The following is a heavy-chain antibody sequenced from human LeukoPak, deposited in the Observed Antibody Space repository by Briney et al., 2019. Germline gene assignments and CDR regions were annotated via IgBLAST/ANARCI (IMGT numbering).Heavy chain of an antibody. Sequence: SETLSLTCTVSGGSISSYYWSWIRQPPGKGLEWIGHIHYSGSTDYNPSLKSRVTISVDTSKNQFSLRLSSVTAADTAVYYCARFGARRLVRGYYYYMDVWGKGTTVTVSS. J-gene: IGHJ6*03. D-gene: IGHD2-8*02. CDR2: IHYSGST. V-gene: IGHV4-59*01. CDR1: GGSISSYY. CDR3: ARFGARRLVRGYYYYMDV.